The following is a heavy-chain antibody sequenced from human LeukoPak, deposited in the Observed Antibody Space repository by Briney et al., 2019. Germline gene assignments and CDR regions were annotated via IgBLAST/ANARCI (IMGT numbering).Heavy chain of an antibody. J-gene: IGHJ4*02. CDR2: INHSGST. CDR1: GGSFSGYY. V-gene: IGHV4-34*01. CDR3: ARRAYGGTFDY. D-gene: IGHD4-23*01. Sequence: SETLSLTCAVYGGSFSGYYWSWIRQPPGKGLEWIGEINHSGSTNYNPSLKSRVTISVYTSKNQFSLKLSSVTAADTAVYYCARRAYGGTFDYWGQGTLVTVSS.